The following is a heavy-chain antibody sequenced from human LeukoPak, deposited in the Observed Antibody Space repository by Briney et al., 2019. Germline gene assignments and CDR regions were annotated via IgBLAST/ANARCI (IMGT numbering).Heavy chain of an antibody. CDR2: IYPGDSDT. CDR3: ARPGARGGLFLGV. Sequence: GESPKISCKGPGYSFTSYWIGWVRQMPGKGLEWMGIIYPGDSDTRYSPSFQGQVTISADKSISTAYLQWSSLKASDTAMYYCARPGARGGLFLGVWGQGTLVTVSS. V-gene: IGHV5-51*01. CDR1: GYSFTSYW. J-gene: IGHJ4*02. D-gene: IGHD2/OR15-2a*01.